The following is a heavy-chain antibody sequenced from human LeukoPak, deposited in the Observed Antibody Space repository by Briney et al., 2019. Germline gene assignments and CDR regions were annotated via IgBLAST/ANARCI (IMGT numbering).Heavy chain of an antibody. CDR2: ISGSGGST. CDR3: AKRSSSSSGYFDY. CDR1: GFTFSNYA. Sequence: GASLRLSCAASGFTFSNYAMSWVRQAPGKGLEWVSAISGSGGSTYCADAVKGRFTISRDISKNTLYLQMHSLRAEDTAIYYCAKRSSSSSGYFDYWGQGTLVTVSS. J-gene: IGHJ4*02. D-gene: IGHD6-6*01. V-gene: IGHV3-23*01.